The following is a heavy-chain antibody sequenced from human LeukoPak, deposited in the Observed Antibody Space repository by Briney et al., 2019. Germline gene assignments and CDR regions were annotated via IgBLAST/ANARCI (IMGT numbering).Heavy chain of an antibody. CDR2: ISSSSTYI. Sequence: GGSLRLSCAVSGFTFSSYSMNWVRQAPGKGLEWVSSISSSSTYIYYADSVKGRFTISRDNAKNSLYLQMNSLRAEDTAVYYCARAQRRGPFDYWGQGTLVTVSS. D-gene: IGHD3-10*01. CDR1: GFTFSSYS. J-gene: IGHJ4*02. V-gene: IGHV3-21*01. CDR3: ARAQRRGPFDY.